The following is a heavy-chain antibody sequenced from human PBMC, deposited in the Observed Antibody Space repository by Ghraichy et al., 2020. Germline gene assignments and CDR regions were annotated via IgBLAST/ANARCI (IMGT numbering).Heavy chain of an antibody. CDR1: GGSFSGYY. CDR3: ARGRRSSLSGGYYYYYYGMDV. D-gene: IGHD6-6*01. CDR2: INHSGST. V-gene: IGHV4-34*01. Sequence: SETLSLTCAVYGGSFSGYYWSWIRQPPGKGLEWMGEINHSGSTNYNPSLKSRVTISVDTSKNQFSLKLSSVTAAYTAVYYCARGRRSSLSGGYYYYYYGMDVWGQGTTVTVSS. J-gene: IGHJ6*02.